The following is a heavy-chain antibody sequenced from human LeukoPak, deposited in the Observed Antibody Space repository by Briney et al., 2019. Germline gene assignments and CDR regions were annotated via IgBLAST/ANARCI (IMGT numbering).Heavy chain of an antibody. CDR2: ISSSGSTI. CDR1: GLTFTSYD. D-gene: IGHD6-13*01. CDR3: AREGRQYSSSWYGGDY. V-gene: IGHV3-48*03. J-gene: IGHJ4*02. Sequence: GGSLRLSCAASGLTFTSYDMHWVRQAPGKGLEWVSYISSSGSTIYYADSVKGRFTISRDNAKNSLYLQMNSLRAEDTAVYYCAREGRQYSSSWYGGDYWGQGTLVTVSS.